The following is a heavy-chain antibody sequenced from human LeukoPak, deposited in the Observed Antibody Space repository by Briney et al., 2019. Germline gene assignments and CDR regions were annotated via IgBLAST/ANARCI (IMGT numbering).Heavy chain of an antibody. Sequence: GGSLRLSCAASGFTFSSYGMHWVRQAPGKGLEWVAVISYDGSNRYYADSVKGRFTISRDNSKNTLYLQMNSLRAEDTAVYHCVKMGTYYYDSSGSNYWGQGTLVTVSS. CDR3: VKMGTYYYDSSGSNY. J-gene: IGHJ4*02. CDR1: GFTFSSYG. V-gene: IGHV3-30*18. D-gene: IGHD3-22*01. CDR2: ISYDGSNR.